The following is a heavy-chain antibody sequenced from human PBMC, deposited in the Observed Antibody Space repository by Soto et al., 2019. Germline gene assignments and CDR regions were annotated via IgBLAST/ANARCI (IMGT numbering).Heavy chain of an antibody. J-gene: IGHJ5*02. CDR2: INHSGST. V-gene: IGHV4-34*01. Sequence: PSETLSLTCAVYGGSFSGYYWSWIRQPPGKGLEWIGEINHSGSTNYNPSLKSRVTISVDTSKNQFSLKLSSVTAADTAVYYCATLTALGWFDPWGQGTLVTVSS. CDR3: ATLTALGWFDP. D-gene: IGHD3-16*01. CDR1: GGSFSGYY.